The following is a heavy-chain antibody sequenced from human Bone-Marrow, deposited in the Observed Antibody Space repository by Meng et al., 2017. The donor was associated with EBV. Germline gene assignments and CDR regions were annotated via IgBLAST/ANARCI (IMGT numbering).Heavy chain of an antibody. Sequence: QITLKESGPTVINPTQPLPLTCTFPGFSLSTSGMGVAWIRQPPGKALEWLALIYWDDETRYSPALKNRLTVTKDSSKNQVVFRMANLDPADTATYYCAHRRSDSGWFGYWGQGTLVTVSS. D-gene: IGHD6-19*01. CDR3: AHRRSDSGWFGY. CDR1: GFSLSTSGMG. V-gene: IGHV2-5*02. J-gene: IGHJ4*02. CDR2: IYWDDET.